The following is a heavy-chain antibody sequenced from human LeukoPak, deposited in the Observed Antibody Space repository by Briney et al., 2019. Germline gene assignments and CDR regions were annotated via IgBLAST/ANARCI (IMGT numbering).Heavy chain of an antibody. CDR1: GYTFTSYA. J-gene: IGHJ6*02. D-gene: IGHD6-19*01. Sequence: ASVKVSCKASGYTFTSYAIGWVRQAPGQGLEYMGWISAYNGATNYAQKFQGRVTLTTDSSTTTVYMELRSLTSDDTAVYYCARLYSSGWPLEPMDVWGQGTTVTVSS. CDR2: ISAYNGAT. CDR3: ARLYSSGWPLEPMDV. V-gene: IGHV1-18*01.